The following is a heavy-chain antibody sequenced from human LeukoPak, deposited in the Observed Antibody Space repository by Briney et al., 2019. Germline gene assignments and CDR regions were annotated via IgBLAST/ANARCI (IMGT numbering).Heavy chain of an antibody. D-gene: IGHD3-22*01. Sequence: GGSLRLSCTVCGFNFGVYAMSWVRQAPGKGLEWVGFIRGKAYGGTAEYAASVKGRFTISRDDSESIAYLEMNSLTTADTAVYYCTQDLDSSGHPLDYRGQGTLVTVSS. CDR2: IRGKAYGGTA. CDR1: GFNFGVYA. J-gene: IGHJ4*02. V-gene: IGHV3-49*04. CDR3: TQDLDSSGHPLDY.